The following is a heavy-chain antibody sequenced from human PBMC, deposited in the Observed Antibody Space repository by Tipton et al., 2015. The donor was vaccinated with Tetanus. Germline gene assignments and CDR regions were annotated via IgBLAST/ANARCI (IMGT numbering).Heavy chain of an antibody. CDR1: GGSVRSGDYS. D-gene: IGHD1-1*01. V-gene: IGHV4-61*08. Sequence: TLSLTCTVSGGSVRSGDYSWNWIRQPPGKGLEWLGYVYYSGRTNSNYSLKSRITISQDTSKNQFSLRLTSVTAADTAVYYCARANNEVPKKCPRDSRGQGSLGIVSS. J-gene: IGHJ4*02. CDR3: ARANNEVPKKCPRDS. CDR2: VYYSGRT.